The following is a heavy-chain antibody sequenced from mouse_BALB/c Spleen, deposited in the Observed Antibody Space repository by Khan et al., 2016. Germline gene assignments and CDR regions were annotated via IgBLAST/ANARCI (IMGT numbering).Heavy chain of an antibody. CDR2: IYPGNVNT. CDR3: ARSTMTQHDY. Sequence: QVQLQQSGPELVKPGASVRISCKASGYTFTSYYIHWVKQRPGQGLEWLGWIYPGNVNTKYNEKFKGKATLTADKSSSTAYMQLSSLTSEDSAVYCCARSTMTQHDYWGQGTTLTVSS. V-gene: IGHV1S56*01. D-gene: IGHD2-4*01. CDR1: GYTFTSYY. J-gene: IGHJ2*01.